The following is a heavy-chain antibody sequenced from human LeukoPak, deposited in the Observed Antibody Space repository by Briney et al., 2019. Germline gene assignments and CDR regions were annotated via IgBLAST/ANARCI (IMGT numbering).Heavy chain of an antibody. Sequence: QTGGSLRLSCTASGFTFGDYAMSWVRQAPGKGLEWVGFIRSKAYGGTTEYAASVKGRFTISRDDSKSIAYLQMNSLKTEDTAVYYCTRDYYGSGSYHRDDAFDIWGQGTMVTVSS. CDR2: IRSKAYGGTT. D-gene: IGHD3-10*01. J-gene: IGHJ3*02. CDR3: TRDYYGSGSYHRDDAFDI. V-gene: IGHV3-49*04. CDR1: GFTFGDYA.